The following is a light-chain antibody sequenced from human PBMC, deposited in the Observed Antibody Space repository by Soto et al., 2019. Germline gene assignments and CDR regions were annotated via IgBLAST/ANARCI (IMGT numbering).Light chain of an antibody. Sequence: QSALTQPASVSGSPGQSITISCTGTSSDVGGYNYVSWYQQHPGKAPKLMIYDVSNRPSGVSNRFSGSKSGNTASLTISGLQAEDEADYYYSSYTRSSFYVFGTGTKLTVL. J-gene: IGLJ1*01. V-gene: IGLV2-14*01. CDR2: DVS. CDR3: SSYTRSSFYV. CDR1: SSDVGGYNY.